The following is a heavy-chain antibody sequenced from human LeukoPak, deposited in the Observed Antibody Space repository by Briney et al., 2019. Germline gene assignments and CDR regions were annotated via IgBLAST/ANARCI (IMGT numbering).Heavy chain of an antibody. CDR1: GFTFGSYS. CDR3: APYVVTATSVP. D-gene: IGHD2-21*02. CDR2: ISSSSSYI. J-gene: IGHJ5*02. Sequence: PGGSLRLSCAASGFTFGSYSMNWVRQAPGKGLEWVSSISSSSSYIYYADSVKGRFTISRDNAKNSLYLQMNSLRAEDTAVYYCAPYVVTATSVPWGQGTLVTVSS. V-gene: IGHV3-21*01.